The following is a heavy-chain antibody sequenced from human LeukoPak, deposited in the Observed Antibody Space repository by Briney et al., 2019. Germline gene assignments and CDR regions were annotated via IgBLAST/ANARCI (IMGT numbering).Heavy chain of an antibody. CDR1: GYAFITSG. J-gene: IGHJ3*02. V-gene: IGHV1-18*01. D-gene: IGHD3-9*01. Sequence: GASVKVSCKTSGYAFITSGISWVRQAPGQGLEWMGWRIAYNGNTKYAQKLQDRVTMTTDTSTSTAYLELRSLRSDDTAVYYCARVNYDILTGYYIPHTFDIWGQGTMVTVSS. CDR2: RIAYNGNT. CDR3: ARVNYDILTGYYIPHTFDI.